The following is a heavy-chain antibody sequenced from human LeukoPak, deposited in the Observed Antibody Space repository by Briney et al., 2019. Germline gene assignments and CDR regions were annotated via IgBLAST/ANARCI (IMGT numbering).Heavy chain of an antibody. Sequence: PGGSLRLSCAASGFTFSSYAMSWVRQAPGKGLEWVSAISGSGGSTYYADSVKGRFTISRDNSKNTLYLQMNSLRAEDTAVYYCAKDSVRLVRRGSFDFGGQGTLVTVPS. CDR2: ISGSGGST. CDR1: GFTFSSYA. D-gene: IGHD6-13*01. CDR3: AKDSVRLVRRGSFDF. J-gene: IGHJ4*02. V-gene: IGHV3-23*01.